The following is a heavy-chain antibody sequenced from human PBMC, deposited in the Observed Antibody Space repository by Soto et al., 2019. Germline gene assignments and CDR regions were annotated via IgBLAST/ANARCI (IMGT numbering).Heavy chain of an antibody. J-gene: IGHJ6*02. CDR1: GGSVSSGSYY. D-gene: IGHD2-2*01. CDR2: IYYSGST. V-gene: IGHV4-61*01. CDR3: ARVKVVVPAARRDYYYGMDV. Sequence: SETLSLTCTVSGGSVSSGSYYWSWIRQPPGKGLEWIGYIYYSGSTYYNPSLKSRVTISVDTSKNQFSLKLSSVTAADTAVYYCARVKVVVPAARRDYYYGMDVWGQGTTVTV.